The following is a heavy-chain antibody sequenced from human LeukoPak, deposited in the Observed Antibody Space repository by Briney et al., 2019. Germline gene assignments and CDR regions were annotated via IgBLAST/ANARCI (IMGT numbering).Heavy chain of an antibody. CDR1: GFTFSSYG. D-gene: IGHD6-13*01. Sequence: GGSLRLSCAASGFTFSSYGMHWVRQAPGKGLEWVAVIWYDGSNKYYADSVKGRFTISRDNSKNTLYLQMNSLRAEDTAVYYCARDRQLAELIDYWGQGTLVTVSS. J-gene: IGHJ4*02. CDR2: IWYDGSNK. V-gene: IGHV3-33*01. CDR3: ARDRQLAELIDY.